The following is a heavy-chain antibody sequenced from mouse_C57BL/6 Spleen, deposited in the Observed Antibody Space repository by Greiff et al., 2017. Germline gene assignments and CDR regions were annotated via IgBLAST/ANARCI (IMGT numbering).Heavy chain of an antibody. CDR1: GYAFSSYW. D-gene: IGHD1-1*01. J-gene: IGHJ1*03. CDR2: IYPGDGDT. CDR3: ARSGTTVVAKGYFDV. Sequence: VKLQQSGAELVKPGASVKISCKASGYAFSSYWMNWVKQRPGKGLEWIGQIYPGDGDTNYNGKFKGKATLTADKSSSTAYMPLSSLPSEDSAVYFCARSGTTVVAKGYFDVWGTGTTVTVSS. V-gene: IGHV1-80*01.